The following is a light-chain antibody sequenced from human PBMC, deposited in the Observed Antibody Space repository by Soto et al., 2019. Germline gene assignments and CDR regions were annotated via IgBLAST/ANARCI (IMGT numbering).Light chain of an antibody. CDR3: CSYATTFYV. J-gene: IGLJ1*01. CDR2: DVS. CDR1: TIDVDSSNY. Sequence: QSALTQPRSVSGSPGQSVTISCTGPTIDVDSSNYVSWYQQHPGKAPKLMIYDVSERPSGVPDRFSGSKSGSTAPLTISGLQAEDEAGYYCCSYATTFYVFGSGTRSPS. V-gene: IGLV2-11*01.